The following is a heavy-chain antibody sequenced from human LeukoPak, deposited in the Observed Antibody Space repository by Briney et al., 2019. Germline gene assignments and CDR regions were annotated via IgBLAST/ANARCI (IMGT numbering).Heavy chain of an antibody. CDR1: GDTVSSNTAA. CDR3: ARDPSGDQGLDS. J-gene: IGHJ4*02. D-gene: IGHD3-10*01. V-gene: IGHV6-1*01. CDR2: RYYRSMLYY. Sequence: SQTLSLICAICGDTVSSNTAAWYWIRQSRPRVLECLVRRYYRSMLYYECAGSVRNRMSINADTYKTHCSLQLHSVTPDETAVYYCARDPSGDQGLDSWGQGTLVTVSS.